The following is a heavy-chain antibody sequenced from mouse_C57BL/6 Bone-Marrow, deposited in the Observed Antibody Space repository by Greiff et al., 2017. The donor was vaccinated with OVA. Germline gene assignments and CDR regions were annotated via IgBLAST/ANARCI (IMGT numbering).Heavy chain of an antibody. CDR3: ARSGTTVVPDY. V-gene: IGHV1-52*01. Sequence: VKLQQPGAELVRPGSSVKLSCKASGYTFTSYWMPWVKQRPIQGLEWIGNIDPSDSETHYNQKFKDKATLTVDKSSSTAYRQLSSLTSEDSAVYYCARSGTTVVPDYWGQGTTLTVSS. CDR1: GYTFTSYW. D-gene: IGHD1-1*01. J-gene: IGHJ2*01. CDR2: IDPSDSET.